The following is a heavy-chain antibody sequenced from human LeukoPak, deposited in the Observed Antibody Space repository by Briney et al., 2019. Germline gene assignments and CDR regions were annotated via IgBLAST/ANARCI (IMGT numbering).Heavy chain of an antibody. D-gene: IGHD3-22*01. V-gene: IGHV3-30*04. J-gene: IGHJ4*02. CDR1: GFTFSSYA. Sequence: GGSLRLSCAASGFTFSSYAMHWVRQAPGKGLEWVAVISYDGNNKYYADSVKGRFTISRDNSKNTLYLQMNSLRAEDTAVYYCAKAMMGHYYDSSGYYPEFDYWGQGTLVTVSS. CDR3: AKAMMGHYYDSSGYYPEFDY. CDR2: ISYDGNNK.